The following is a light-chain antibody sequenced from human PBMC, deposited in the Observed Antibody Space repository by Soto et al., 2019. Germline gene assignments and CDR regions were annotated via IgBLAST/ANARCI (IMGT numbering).Light chain of an antibody. V-gene: IGKV1-5*01. J-gene: IGKJ2*01. CDR2: DAS. Sequence: DLQMTQSPSSLSASVGDRVTISCRASQSIGGWLAWYQQKPGKAPKLLIYDASSLESGVPSRFSGSGSGTEFTLTISSLQPDDFATYYCHQYNSNSYTFGQGTKLDIK. CDR1: QSIGGW. CDR3: HQYNSNSYT.